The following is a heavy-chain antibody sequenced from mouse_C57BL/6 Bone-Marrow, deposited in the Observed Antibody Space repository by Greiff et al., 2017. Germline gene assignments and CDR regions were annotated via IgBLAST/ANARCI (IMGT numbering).Heavy chain of an antibody. CDR2: IYPGSGNT. CDR1: GYTFTDYY. J-gene: IGHJ4*01. D-gene: IGHD1-1*01. Sequence: VKLMESGAELVRPGASVKLSCKASGYTFTDYYINWVKQRPGQGLEWIARIYPGSGNTYYNEKFKGKATLTAEKSSSTAYMQLSSLTSEDSAVYFCDYYGSSYAMDYWGQGTSVTGSS. CDR3: DYYGSSYAMDY. V-gene: IGHV1-76*01.